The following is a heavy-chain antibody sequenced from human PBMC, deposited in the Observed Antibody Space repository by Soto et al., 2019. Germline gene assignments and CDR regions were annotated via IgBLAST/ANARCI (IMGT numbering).Heavy chain of an antibody. Sequence: QVQLVESGGGVVQPGRSLRLSCAASGFTFSSYGMHWVRQAPGKGLEWVAVISYDGSNKYYADSVKGRFTISRDNSKNTLYLQMNSLRAEDTAVYYCAKELFRRKDRTRFDYWGQGTLVTVSS. D-gene: IGHD3-10*01. CDR2: ISYDGSNK. CDR1: GFTFSSYG. CDR3: AKELFRRKDRTRFDY. J-gene: IGHJ4*02. V-gene: IGHV3-30*18.